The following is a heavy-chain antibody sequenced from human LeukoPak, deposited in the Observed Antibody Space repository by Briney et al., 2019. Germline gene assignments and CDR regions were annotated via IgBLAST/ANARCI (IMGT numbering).Heavy chain of an antibody. Sequence: GGSLRLSCAASGFTFSSYSVNWVRQAPGKGLEWVSYISSSSSTIYYADSVKGRFTISRDNAKNSLYLQMNSLRAEDTAVYYCARGQLRGESGSYKDWFDPWGQGTLVTVSS. D-gene: IGHD1-26*01. J-gene: IGHJ5*02. V-gene: IGHV3-48*04. CDR1: GFTFSSYS. CDR2: ISSSSSTI. CDR3: ARGQLRGESGSYKDWFDP.